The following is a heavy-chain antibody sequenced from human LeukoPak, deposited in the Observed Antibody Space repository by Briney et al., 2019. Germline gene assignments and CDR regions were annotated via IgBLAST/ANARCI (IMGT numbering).Heavy chain of an antibody. V-gene: IGHV4-59*12. J-gene: IGHJ5*02. CDR1: GGSISSYY. CDR3: ARDYGGNNWFDP. Sequence: SETLSLTCTVSGGSISSYYWSWIRQPPGKGLEWIGYIYYSGSTNYSPSLKSRLTISVDTSKNQFSLKLSSVTAADTAVYYCARDYGGNNWFDPWGQGTLVTVSS. D-gene: IGHD4-23*01. CDR2: IYYSGST.